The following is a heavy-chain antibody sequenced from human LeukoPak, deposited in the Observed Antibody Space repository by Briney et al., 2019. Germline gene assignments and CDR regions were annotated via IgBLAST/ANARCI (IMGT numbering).Heavy chain of an antibody. Sequence: SETLSLTCTVSGGSISSYYWSWIRQPAGKGLEWIGRIYTSGSTNYNPSLKSRVTMSVDTSKNQFSLKLSSVTAADTAVYYCASTGSSGYYRPPVDYWGQGTLVTVSS. J-gene: IGHJ4*02. CDR3: ASTGSSGYYRPPVDY. CDR2: IYTSGST. D-gene: IGHD3-22*01. CDR1: GGSISSYY. V-gene: IGHV4-4*07.